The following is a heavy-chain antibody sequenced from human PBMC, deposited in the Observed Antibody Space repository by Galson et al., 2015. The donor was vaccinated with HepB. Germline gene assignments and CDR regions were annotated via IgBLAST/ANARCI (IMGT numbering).Heavy chain of an antibody. Sequence: QSGAEVKKPGESLKISCKASGFTFSSSAVQWVRQARGQRPEWIGWNVVGSGNTNNAQRFQDRVTFTRDMSTNTAYGELSGLRFEDTTVYYCAATLMTTMVLGYFESWGQGTLVTVSS. D-gene: IGHD4-23*01. CDR1: GFTFSSSA. V-gene: IGHV1-58*01. J-gene: IGHJ4*02. CDR2: NVVGSGNT. CDR3: AATLMTTMVLGYFES.